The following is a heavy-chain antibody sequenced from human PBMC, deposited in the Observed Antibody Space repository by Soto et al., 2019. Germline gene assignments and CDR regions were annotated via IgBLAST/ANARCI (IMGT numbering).Heavy chain of an antibody. CDR2: IYYSGST. CDR3: ARLHRERFGMIVVVITYLDY. J-gene: IGHJ4*02. V-gene: IGHV4-39*01. Sequence: PSETLCLTCTVSGGSISSSSYYGGWIRQPPGKGLEWIGSIYYSGSTYYNPPLKSRVTISVDTSKNQFSLKLSSVTAADTAVYYCARLHRERFGMIVVVITYLDYWGQGTLVTVSS. CDR1: GGSISSSSYY. D-gene: IGHD3-22*01.